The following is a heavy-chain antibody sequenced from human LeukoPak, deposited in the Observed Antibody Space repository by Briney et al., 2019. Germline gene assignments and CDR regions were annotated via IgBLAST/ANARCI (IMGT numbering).Heavy chain of an antibody. J-gene: IGHJ4*02. CDR3: ARAGGYYYDSSGFDY. V-gene: IGHV3-69-1*01. Sequence: GGSLRLSCAASGFTFSSYSMNWVRQAPGKGLEWVSSISSGSTIYYADSVKGRFTISRDNAKNSLYLQMNSLRAEDTAVYYCARAGGYYYDSSGFDYWGQGTLVTVSS. D-gene: IGHD3-22*01. CDR2: ISSGSTI. CDR1: GFTFSSYS.